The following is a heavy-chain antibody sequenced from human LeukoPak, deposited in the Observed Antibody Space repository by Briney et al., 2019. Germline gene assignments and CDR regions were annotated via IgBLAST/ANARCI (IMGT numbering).Heavy chain of an antibody. CDR2: IRYDGSNK. D-gene: IGHD2-2*01. V-gene: IGHV3-30*02. CDR1: GFTFSSYG. CDR3: AKELLPSPRLYTYFDY. J-gene: IGHJ4*02. Sequence: QPGGSLRLSCAASGFTFSSYGMHWVRQAPGKGLEWVAFIRYDGSNKYYADSVKGRFTISRDNSKNTLYLQMNSLRAEDTAVYYCAKELLPSPRLYTYFDYWGQGTLVTVSS.